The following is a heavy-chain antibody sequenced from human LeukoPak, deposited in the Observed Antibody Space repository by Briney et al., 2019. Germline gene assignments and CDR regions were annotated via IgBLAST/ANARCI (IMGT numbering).Heavy chain of an antibody. J-gene: IGHJ4*02. CDR3: ARGGSSYWGQSKYYFDY. Sequence: PGGSLRLSCAASGFTFSSYSMNWVRQAPGKGLEWVSSISSSSSYIYYADSVKGRFTISRDNAKNSLYLQMSSLRAEDTAVYYCARGGSSYWGQSKYYFDYWGQGTLVTVSS. CDR2: ISSSSSYI. D-gene: IGHD7-27*01. CDR1: GFTFSSYS. V-gene: IGHV3-21*01.